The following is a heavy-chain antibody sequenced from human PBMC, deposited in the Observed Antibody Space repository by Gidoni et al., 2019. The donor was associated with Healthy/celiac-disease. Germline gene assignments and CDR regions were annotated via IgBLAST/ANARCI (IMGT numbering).Heavy chain of an antibody. CDR1: GFSLSTSGMC. D-gene: IGHD3-10*01. V-gene: IGHV2-70*01. CDR3: ARIGGSGKVIDY. CDR2: IDWDDDK. J-gene: IGHJ4*02. Sequence: SGFSLSTSGMCVSWIRQPPGKALEWLALIDWDDDKYYSTSLKTRLTISKDTSKNQVVLTMTNMDPVDTATYYCARIGGSGKVIDYWGQGTLVTVSS.